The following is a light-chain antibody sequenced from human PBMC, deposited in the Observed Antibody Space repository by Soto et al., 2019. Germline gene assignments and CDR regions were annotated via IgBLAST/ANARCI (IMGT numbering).Light chain of an antibody. CDR2: AAS. V-gene: IGKV1-39*01. Sequence: DIQMTQSPSSLSASVGDRVTITCRASQSIRSYLNWYQQKPGKAPKLLIYAASSLQSGVPSRFSGSGSGTDFTLTISSLQPEDFATYYCQQEKTFGQGTKVDIK. CDR1: QSIRSY. J-gene: IGKJ1*01. CDR3: QQEKT.